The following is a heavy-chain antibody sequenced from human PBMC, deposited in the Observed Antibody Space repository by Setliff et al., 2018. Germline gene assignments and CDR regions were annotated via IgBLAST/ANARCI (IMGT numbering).Heavy chain of an antibody. CDR3: ARGNPGGEWLLYYYYYYMDV. J-gene: IGHJ6*03. CDR2: INAGNGNT. V-gene: IGHV1-3*01. D-gene: IGHD3-3*01. CDR1: GYIFTYYA. Sequence: ASVKVSCKASGYIFTYYAIHWVRQAPGQRLEWMGWINAGNGNTKYSQKFQGRVTITRDTSASTAYMELSSLTSEDTAVYYCARGNPGGEWLLYYYYYYMDVWGKGTTVTVSS.